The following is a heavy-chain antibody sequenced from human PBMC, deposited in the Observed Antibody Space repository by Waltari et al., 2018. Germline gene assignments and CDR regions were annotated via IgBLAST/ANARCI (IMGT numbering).Heavy chain of an antibody. Sequence: EVQLVESGGGLVKPGGHLSLSCAAPGFTCSSDNMNWVRQAPGKGLEWVSSISGSSSYIYYADSVKGRFTISRDNAKNSLYLQMNSLRAEDTAVYYCARVFVAAAGSHHDAFDIWGQGTMVTVSS. CDR1: GFTCSSDN. V-gene: IGHV3-21*03. CDR2: ISGSSSYI. D-gene: IGHD6-13*01. CDR3: ARVFVAAAGSHHDAFDI. J-gene: IGHJ3*02.